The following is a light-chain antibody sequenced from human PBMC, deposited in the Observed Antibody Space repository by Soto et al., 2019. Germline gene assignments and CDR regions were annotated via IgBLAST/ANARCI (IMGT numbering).Light chain of an antibody. J-gene: IGLJ3*02. CDR2: RDG. Sequence: QSVLTQPPSASGTPGQSLTISCAGSSSNIGSHYVYWYQHLPGTAPKLLIFRDGQRPSGVPDRFFGSKSGTSASLAISGLRSEDEAHYYCAAWDDSLNGRVFGGGTKVTVL. CDR1: SSNIGSHY. V-gene: IGLV1-47*01. CDR3: AAWDDSLNGRV.